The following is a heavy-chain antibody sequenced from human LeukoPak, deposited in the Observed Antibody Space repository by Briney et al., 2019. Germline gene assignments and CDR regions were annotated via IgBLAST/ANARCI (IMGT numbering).Heavy chain of an antibody. J-gene: IGHJ6*04. CDR3: ARGDDILTAYYYYYGMDV. V-gene: IGHV3-74*01. CDR1: GFTFSSYW. D-gene: IGHD3-9*01. CDR2: INSDGSST. Sequence: GGSLRLSCAASGFTFSSYWMHWVRQAPGKGLVRVSRINSDGSSTSYADSVKGRFTISRDNAKNTLYLQMNSLRAEDTAVYYCARGDDILTAYYYYYGMDVWGKGTTVTVSS.